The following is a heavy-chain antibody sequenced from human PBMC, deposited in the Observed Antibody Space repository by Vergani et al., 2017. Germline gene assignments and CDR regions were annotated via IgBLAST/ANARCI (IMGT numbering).Heavy chain of an antibody. V-gene: IGHV4-39*07. Sequence: QLQLQESGPGLVKPSETLSLTCTVSGGSISSSSYYWSWIRQPPGKGLEWIGEINHSGTTNYNPSLKSRVTISVDTSKNQFTLKLTSVTDADTAVYYCARIRSRPRGEVTNYYHYGMDVWGQGTTVTVSS. J-gene: IGHJ6*02. D-gene: IGHD2-21*01. CDR1: GGSISSSSYY. CDR2: INHSGTT. CDR3: ARIRSRPRGEVTNYYHYGMDV.